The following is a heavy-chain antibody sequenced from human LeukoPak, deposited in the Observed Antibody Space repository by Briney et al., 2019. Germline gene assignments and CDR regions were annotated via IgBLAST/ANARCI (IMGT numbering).Heavy chain of an antibody. Sequence: PSETLSLTCTVSGGSINSGDYYWSWVRQAPGKGLEWVSAISDSGDSTYYADSVKGRFTISRDNSKNTLYLQMNSLRAEDTAVYYCAKVSPVLAGAWGSGWYYFDYWGQGTLVTVSS. CDR1: GGSINSGDYY. D-gene: IGHD6-19*01. V-gene: IGHV3-23*01. CDR2: ISDSGDST. J-gene: IGHJ4*02. CDR3: AKVSPVLAGAWGSGWYYFDY.